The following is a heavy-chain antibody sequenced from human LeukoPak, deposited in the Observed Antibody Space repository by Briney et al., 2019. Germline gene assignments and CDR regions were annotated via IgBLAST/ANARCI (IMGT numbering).Heavy chain of an antibody. J-gene: IGHJ5*02. V-gene: IGHV1-46*01. CDR3: ARDANKYYYGSGSYDSWFDP. CDR1: GYTFSIYH. Sequence: GASVKVSCKASGYTFSIYHIHWVRQAPGQGPEWMGIIDPSDGRATYAQKFQGRVSMTRDTSTSRVYMELSSLRSEDTAVYYCARDANKYYYGSGSYDSWFDPWGQGTLVTVSS. D-gene: IGHD3-10*01. CDR2: IDPSDGRA.